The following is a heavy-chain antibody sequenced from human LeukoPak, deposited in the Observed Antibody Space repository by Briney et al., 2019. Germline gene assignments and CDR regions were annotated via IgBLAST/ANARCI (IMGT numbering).Heavy chain of an antibody. CDR2: ISSSSTI. CDR1: GFTFSSYS. J-gene: IGHJ3*02. D-gene: IGHD6-19*01. CDR3: AAGYSSGSQGAFDI. Sequence: GGSLRLSCAASGFTFSSYSMNWVRQAPGKGLEWVSYISSSSTIYYADSVKGRFTISRDNAKNSLYLQMNSLRDEDTAVYYCAAGYSSGSQGAFDIWGQGTMVTVSS. V-gene: IGHV3-48*02.